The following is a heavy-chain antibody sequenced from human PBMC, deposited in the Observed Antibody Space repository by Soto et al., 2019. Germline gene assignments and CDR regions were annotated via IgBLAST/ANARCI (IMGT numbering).Heavy chain of an antibody. V-gene: IGHV3-23*01. CDR3: ARKVLGSTSRPDWWYFDL. CDR2: ISGGGDRT. D-gene: IGHD2-2*01. CDR1: GFTFINYA. J-gene: IGHJ2*01. Sequence: EVQLLESGGGLVQPGGSLRLSGVGSGFTFINYAMNWVRQTPGKGLEWVSTISGGGDRTFDADTVKGRFTISRDNSKNTVNLRMNSLRADDTAVYYCARKVLGSTSRPDWWYFDLWGRGTLVTVSS.